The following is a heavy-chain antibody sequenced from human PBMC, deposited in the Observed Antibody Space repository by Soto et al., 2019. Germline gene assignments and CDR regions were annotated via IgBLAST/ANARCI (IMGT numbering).Heavy chain of an antibody. J-gene: IGHJ5*02. D-gene: IGHD5-12*01. Sequence: WETLSLTCTVSGASINSDYWSWIRQSPGKGLEWIGYIYHMGGTDYNPSLKSRVTISIDKSKNQFSLKLRSVTAADTAVYFCARFTYKSGFNWFDPWGQGTQVTVSS. CDR2: IYHMGGT. CDR1: GASINSDY. CDR3: ARFTYKSGFNWFDP. V-gene: IGHV4-59*03.